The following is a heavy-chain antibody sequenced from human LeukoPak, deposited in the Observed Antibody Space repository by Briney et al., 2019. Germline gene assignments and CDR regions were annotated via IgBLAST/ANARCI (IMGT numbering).Heavy chain of an antibody. CDR3: SMQVVGNDD. CDR2: INHSGYT. CDR1: GESSFSSYY. Sequence: SETLSLTCAVYGESSFSSYYWSWIRQTPGGALEWIGEINHSGYTNYNPSLKSRVTLSIDTSKNQFSLRLNSVTAADTAVYYCSMQVVGNDDWGQGTLVTASS. J-gene: IGHJ4*02. V-gene: IGHV4-34*01. D-gene: IGHD3-22*01.